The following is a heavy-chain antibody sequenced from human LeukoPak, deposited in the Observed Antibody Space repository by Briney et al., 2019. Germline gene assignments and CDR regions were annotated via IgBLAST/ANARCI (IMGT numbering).Heavy chain of an antibody. D-gene: IGHD5-12*01. Sequence: KPSETLSLTCTVSGGSISGYFWSWLRQPAGKGLEWLGRIYSSGSNNYNPSLKSRVTMSLDTSKNHLSLNLSSVTAADTAVYYCAREPTSGREPTSGRPLDYWGQGTLVTVSS. CDR3: AREPTSGREPTSGRPLDY. J-gene: IGHJ4*02. V-gene: IGHV4-4*07. CDR2: IYSSGSN. CDR1: GGSISGYF.